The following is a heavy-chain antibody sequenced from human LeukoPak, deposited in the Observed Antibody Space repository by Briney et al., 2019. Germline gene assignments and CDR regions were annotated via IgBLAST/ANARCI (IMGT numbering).Heavy chain of an antibody. CDR2: INPNSGGT. V-gene: IGHV1-2*02. CDR3: ARDGGSGSYFPDY. D-gene: IGHD1-26*01. J-gene: IGHJ4*02. CDR1: GYTFTGYY. Sequence: ASVTVSCKTSGYTFTGYYMHWVRQAPGQGLEWMGWINPNSGGTNYAQKFQGRVTMTRDTSISTAYMELSRLRSDDTAVYYCARDGGSGSYFPDYWGQGTLVTVSS.